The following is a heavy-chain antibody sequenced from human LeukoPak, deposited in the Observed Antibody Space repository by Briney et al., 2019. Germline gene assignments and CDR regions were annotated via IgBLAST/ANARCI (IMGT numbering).Heavy chain of an antibody. J-gene: IGHJ4*02. CDR1: GFTFSSYA. V-gene: IGHV3-30-3*01. CDR2: ISYDGSNK. CDR3: ASYYDFWSGYAPD. D-gene: IGHD3-3*01. Sequence: GRSLRLSCAASGFTFSSYAMHWVRQVPGKGLEWVAVISYDGSNKYYADSVKGRFTISRDNSKNTLYLQMNSLRAEDTAVYYCASYYDFWSGYAPDWGQGTLVTVSS.